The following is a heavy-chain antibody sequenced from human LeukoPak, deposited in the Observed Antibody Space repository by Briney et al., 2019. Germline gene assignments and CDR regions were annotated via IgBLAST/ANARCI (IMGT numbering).Heavy chain of an antibody. V-gene: IGHV4-34*01. CDR3: ARGSITIFGVGDYYYYGMDV. CDR1: GGSFSGYY. D-gene: IGHD3-3*01. J-gene: IGHJ6*02. Sequence: SSETLSLTCAMYGGSFSGYYWSWIRQPPGKGLEWIGEINHGASTNYNPSLKSRVTISVDTSENQFSLKLSSVTAADTAVYYCARGSITIFGVGDYYYYGMDVWGQGTTVTVSS. CDR2: INHGAST.